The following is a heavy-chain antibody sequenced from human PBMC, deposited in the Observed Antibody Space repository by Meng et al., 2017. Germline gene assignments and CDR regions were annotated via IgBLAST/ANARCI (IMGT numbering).Heavy chain of an antibody. Sequence: QVHLVQSGAEVKKPGASDKVSCKASGYTFTTYAIHWVRQAPGQRLEWMGWINAGNGNTRYSQKFQGRVSITRDTSASTAYMELSSLRSEDTAVYYCARCIAVAGNWFDPWGQGTLVTVSS. J-gene: IGHJ5*02. CDR2: INAGNGNT. D-gene: IGHD6-19*01. V-gene: IGHV1-3*01. CDR1: GYTFTTYA. CDR3: ARCIAVAGNWFDP.